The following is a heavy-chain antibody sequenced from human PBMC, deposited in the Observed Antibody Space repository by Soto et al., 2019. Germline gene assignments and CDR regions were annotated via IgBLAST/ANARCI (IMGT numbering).Heavy chain of an antibody. D-gene: IGHD3-10*01. Sequence: SETLSLTCTVSGGSISSGDYYWSWIRQPPGWGLWWIGYISCTVSTIYALSLKSRVTISVGTAKIQFSLKLSSVPAGDSSVYLCARVRGEGSGGTDYWGQGTLATVSS. CDR2: ISCTVST. V-gene: IGHV4-61*08. CDR3: ARVRGEGSGGTDY. J-gene: IGHJ4*02. CDR1: GGSISSGDYY.